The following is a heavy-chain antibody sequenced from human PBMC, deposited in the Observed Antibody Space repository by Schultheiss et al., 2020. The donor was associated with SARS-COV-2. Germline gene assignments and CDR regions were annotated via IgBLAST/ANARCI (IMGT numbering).Heavy chain of an antibody. J-gene: IGHJ2*01. CDR2: ISYDGSNK. D-gene: IGHD5/OR15-5a*01. V-gene: IGHV3-30*01. Sequence: GGSLRLSCAASGFTFSSYAMHWVRQAPGKGLEWVAVISYDGSNKYYADSVKGRFTISRDNSKNTLYLQMNSLRAEDTAVYYCARVRVDWYFDLWGRGTLVTVSS. CDR1: GFTFSSYA. CDR3: ARVRVDWYFDL.